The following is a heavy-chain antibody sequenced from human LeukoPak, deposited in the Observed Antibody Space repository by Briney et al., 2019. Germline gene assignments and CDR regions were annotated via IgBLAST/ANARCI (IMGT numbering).Heavy chain of an antibody. CDR3: ARDSHYDSSGYSVDY. J-gene: IGHJ4*02. CDR1: GFTVSSNY. Sequence: GGSLRLSCAASGFTVSSNYMSWVRQAPGKGLEWVSVIYSGGSTYYADSVKGRFTISRDNSKNTLYLQMNILRAEDTAVYYCARDSHYDSSGYSVDYWGQGTLVTVSS. V-gene: IGHV3-66*01. D-gene: IGHD3-22*01. CDR2: IYSGGST.